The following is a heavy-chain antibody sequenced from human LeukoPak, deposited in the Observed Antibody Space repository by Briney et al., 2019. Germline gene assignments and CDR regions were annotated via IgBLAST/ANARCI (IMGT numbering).Heavy chain of an antibody. CDR1: GYTFTSYG. Sequence: ASVKVSCKASGYTFTSYGISWVRQAPGQGLEWMGWISAYNGNTNYAQKLQGRVTMTTDTSTSAAYMELRSLRSDDTAVYYCARLEIAAAGNRWFDPWGQGTLVTVSS. CDR3: ARLEIAAAGNRWFDP. CDR2: ISAYNGNT. J-gene: IGHJ5*02. V-gene: IGHV1-18*01. D-gene: IGHD6-13*01.